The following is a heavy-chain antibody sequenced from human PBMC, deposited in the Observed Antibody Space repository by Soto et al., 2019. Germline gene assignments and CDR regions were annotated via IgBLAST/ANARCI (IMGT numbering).Heavy chain of an antibody. CDR3: ARGVRSRYFDY. J-gene: IGHJ4*02. CDR2: INHSGST. Sequence: ASETLSLTCAVYGGSFSGYYWSWIRQPPGKGLDWIGEINHSGSTNYNPSLKSRVTISVDTSKNQFSLKLSSVTAADTAVYYCARGVRSRYFDYWGQGTLVTVSS. CDR1: GGSFSGYY. V-gene: IGHV4-34*01.